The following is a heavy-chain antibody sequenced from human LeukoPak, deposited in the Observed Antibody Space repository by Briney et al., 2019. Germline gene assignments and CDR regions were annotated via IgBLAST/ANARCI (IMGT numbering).Heavy chain of an antibody. V-gene: IGHV3-33*01. J-gene: IGHJ4*02. CDR1: GFTFSSYG. Sequence: PGGSLRLSCAASGFTFSSYGMHWVRQAPGKGLEWVAVIWYDGSNKYYADSVKGRFTISRDNSKNTLYLQMNSLRAEDTAVYHCARSPPPFFYYFDYWGQGTLVTVSS. CDR2: IWYDGSNK. CDR3: ARSPPPFFYYFDY.